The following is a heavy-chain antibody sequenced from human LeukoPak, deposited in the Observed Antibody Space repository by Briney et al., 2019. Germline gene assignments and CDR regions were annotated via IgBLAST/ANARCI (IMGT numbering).Heavy chain of an antibody. CDR2: IYSVGNT. Sequence: GGSLRLSCAASGFTVSNNYMSWVRQAPGKGLEWVSVIYSVGNTYYADSVKGRFTISRDNSKNTLYLQMNSLRAEDTAVYFCARSGGDYLFFDDWGQGTLVTVSS. CDR3: ARSGGDYLFFDD. D-gene: IGHD2-21*02. CDR1: GFTVSNNY. V-gene: IGHV3-66*01. J-gene: IGHJ4*02.